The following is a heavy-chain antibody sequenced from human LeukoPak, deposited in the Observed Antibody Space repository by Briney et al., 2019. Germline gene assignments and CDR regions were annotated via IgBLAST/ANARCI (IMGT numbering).Heavy chain of an antibody. CDR3: ARWSPDAFDI. CDR1: GFTFSSYA. V-gene: IGHV3-64*01. Sequence: PGRSLRLSCAASGFTFSSYAMHWVRQAPGKGLEYVSAISSNGGRTYYANSVKGRFTISRDNSKNTLYLQMGSLRAEDMAVYYCARWSPDAFDIWGQATMVTVSS. J-gene: IGHJ3*02. CDR2: ISSNGGRT.